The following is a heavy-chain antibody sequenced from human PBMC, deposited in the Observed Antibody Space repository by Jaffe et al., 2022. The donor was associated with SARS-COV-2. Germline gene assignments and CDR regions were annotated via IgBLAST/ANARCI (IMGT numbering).Heavy chain of an antibody. CDR1: GGSISSYY. J-gene: IGHJ4*02. CDR2: IYYSGST. D-gene: IGHD3-9*01. V-gene: IGHV4-59*01. Sequence: QVQLQESGPGLVKPSETLSLTCTVSGGSISSYYWSWIRQPPGKGLEWIGYIYYSGSTNYNPSLKSRVTISVDTSKNQFSLKLSSVTAADTAVYYCARGGVRYFDWLLDYWGQGTLVTVSS. CDR3: ARGGVRYFDWLLDY.